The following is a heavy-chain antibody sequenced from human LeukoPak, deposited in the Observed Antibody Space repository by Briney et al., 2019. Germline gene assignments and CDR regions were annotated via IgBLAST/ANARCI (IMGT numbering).Heavy chain of an antibody. D-gene: IGHD2-8*02. CDR2: ITNTDTFR. V-gene: IGHV3-21*01. CDR3: ARGGWWGDFGY. Sequence: TGGSLRLSCAASGFSFSSYGIHWVRQAPGKGLEWVSSITNTDTFRYYADSVKGRFTISRDNAKNALFLQMDSLRADDTAVYYCARGGWWGDFGYWGQGTLITVSS. CDR1: GFSFSSYG. J-gene: IGHJ4*02.